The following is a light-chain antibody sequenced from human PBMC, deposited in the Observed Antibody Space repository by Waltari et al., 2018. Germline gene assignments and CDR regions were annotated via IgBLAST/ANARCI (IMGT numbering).Light chain of an antibody. Sequence: QSALTPPASVSGSPGQSITISCTGTSSDVGNYNLFSWYQQHPGTAPNLVIYEGTKRPSGVSNRFSGSKSGNTASLTISGLQAEDEANYYCCSYADSGLHVVCGGGTKLTVL. J-gene: IGLJ2*01. CDR2: EGT. CDR3: CSYADSGLHVV. V-gene: IGLV2-23*01. CDR1: SSDVGNYNL.